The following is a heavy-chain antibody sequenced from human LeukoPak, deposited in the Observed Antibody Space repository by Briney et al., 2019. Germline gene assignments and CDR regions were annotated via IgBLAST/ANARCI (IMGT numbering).Heavy chain of an antibody. D-gene: IGHD3-22*01. V-gene: IGHV3-23*01. CDR2: ISGRGGST. CDR3: AKSSLPQYYYDSSGYLDY. Sequence: PGGSLRLSCAASGFTFSSYAMSWVRQAPGKGLEWVSAISGRGGSTYYADSVKGRFTISRDNSKNTLYLQMNSLRAEDTAVYYCAKSSLPQYYYDSSGYLDYWGQGTLVTVSS. CDR1: GFTFSSYA. J-gene: IGHJ4*02.